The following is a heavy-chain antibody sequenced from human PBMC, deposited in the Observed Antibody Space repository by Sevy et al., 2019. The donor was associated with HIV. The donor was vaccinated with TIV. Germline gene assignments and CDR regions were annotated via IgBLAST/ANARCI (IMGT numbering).Heavy chain of an antibody. Sequence: SETLSLTCTVSGGSISSYYWSWIRQPAGKGLEWIGRIYTSGSTNYNPSLKSRVTMSVDTSKNQFSLKLSSVTAADTAVYYCAREILLRLHGYYYGMDVWGQGTTVTVSS. D-gene: IGHD3-16*01. V-gene: IGHV4-4*07. CDR3: AREILLRLHGYYYGMDV. J-gene: IGHJ6*02. CDR2: IYTSGST. CDR1: GGSISSYY.